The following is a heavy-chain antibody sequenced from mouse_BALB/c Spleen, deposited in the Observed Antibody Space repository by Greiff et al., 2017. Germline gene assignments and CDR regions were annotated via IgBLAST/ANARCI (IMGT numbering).Heavy chain of an antibody. V-gene: IGHV2-9*02. J-gene: IGHJ4*01. CDR2: IWAGGST. Sequence: QVQLKESGPGLVAPSQSLSITCTVSGFSLTSYGVHWVRQPPGKGLEWLGVIWAGGSTNYNSALMSRLSISKDNSKSQVFLKMNSLQTDDTAMYYCARVPGSSISWYYAMDYWGQGTSVTVSS. CDR3: ARVPGSSISWYYAMDY. CDR1: GFSLTSYG. D-gene: IGHD1-1*01.